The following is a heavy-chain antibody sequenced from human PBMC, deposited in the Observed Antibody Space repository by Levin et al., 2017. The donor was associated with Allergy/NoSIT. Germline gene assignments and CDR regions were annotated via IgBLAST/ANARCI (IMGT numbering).Heavy chain of an antibody. CDR3: ASESGYAARLDY. V-gene: IGHV4-61*02. CDR2: IYTSGST. D-gene: IGHD3-16*01. J-gene: IGHJ4*02. CDR1: GGSISSGTYY. Sequence: SETLSLTCTVSGGSISSGTYYWTWIRQPAGKGLEWIGRIYTSGSTNYSPSLKSRVTISPDTSKNQVLLRLTFVTAADTAMYYCASESGYAARLDYWGQGTLVTVSS.